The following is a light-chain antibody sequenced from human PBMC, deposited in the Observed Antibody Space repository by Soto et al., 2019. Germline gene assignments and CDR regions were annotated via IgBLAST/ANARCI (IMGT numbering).Light chain of an antibody. J-gene: IGLJ2*01. CDR2: GHS. CDR1: SSNIGAGYD. CDR3: QSYDSSLSVV. Sequence: QAVVTQPPSVSGAPGQRVTISCTGSSSNIGAGYDVHWYQQLPGTAPQLLIYGHSKRPSGVPDRFSGSKSGTSASLAITGLQAEDEADYYCQSYDSSLSVVFGGGTKLTVL. V-gene: IGLV1-40*01.